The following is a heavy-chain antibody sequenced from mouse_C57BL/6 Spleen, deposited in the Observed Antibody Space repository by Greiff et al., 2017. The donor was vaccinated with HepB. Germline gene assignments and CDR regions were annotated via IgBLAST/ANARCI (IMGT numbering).Heavy chain of an antibody. J-gene: IGHJ1*03. V-gene: IGHV2-3*01. CDR1: GFSLTSYG. CDR3: AKPGNFITTVVASPWYFDV. Sequence: QVQLQQSGPGLVAPSQRLSITCTVSGFSLTSYGVSWVRQPPGKGLEWLGVIWGDGSTNYHSALISRLSISKDNSKSQVFLKLNSLQTDDTATYYCAKPGNFITTVVASPWYFDVWGTGTTVTVSS. CDR2: IWGDGST. D-gene: IGHD1-1*01.